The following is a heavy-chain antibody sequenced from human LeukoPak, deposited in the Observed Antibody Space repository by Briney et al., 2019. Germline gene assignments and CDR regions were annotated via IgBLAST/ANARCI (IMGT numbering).Heavy chain of an antibody. CDR3: ARDLLERENWNYVEVFDY. Sequence: GGSLRLSCAASGFTFSSYSMNWVRQAPGKGLEWVSSISSSSSYIYCADSVKGRFTISRDNAKNSLYLQMNSLRAEDTAVYYCARDLLERENWNYVEVFDYWGQGTLVAVSS. CDR2: ISSSSSYI. J-gene: IGHJ4*02. D-gene: IGHD1-7*01. CDR1: GFTFSSYS. V-gene: IGHV3-21*01.